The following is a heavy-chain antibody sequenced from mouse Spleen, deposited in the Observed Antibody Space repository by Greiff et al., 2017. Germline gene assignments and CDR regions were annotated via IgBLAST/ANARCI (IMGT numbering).Heavy chain of an antibody. Sequence: QVQLQQSGAELVKPGASVKLSCKASGYTFTSYWMHWVKQRPGQGLEWIGMIHPNSGSTNYNEKFKSKATLTVDKSSSTAYMQLSSLTSEDSAVYYCARSLVALYWYFDVWGAGTTVTVSS. CDR3: ARSLVALYWYFDV. CDR2: IHPNSGST. V-gene: IGHV1-64*01. J-gene: IGHJ1*01. CDR1: GYTFTSYW. D-gene: IGHD1-1*01.